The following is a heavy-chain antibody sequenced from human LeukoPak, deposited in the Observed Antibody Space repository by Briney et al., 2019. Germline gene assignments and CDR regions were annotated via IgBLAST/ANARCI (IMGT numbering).Heavy chain of an antibody. V-gene: IGHV1-46*01. CDR1: GYTFTSYY. CDR2: IYPSGGST. Sequence: ASVKVSCKASGYTFTSYYMHWARQAPGQGLEWMGIIYPSGGSTSYAQKFQGRVTMTRDTSTSTVYMELSSLRSEDTAVYYCARGHYYYDSSGYYYFDYWGQGTLVTVSS. CDR3: ARGHYYYDSSGYYYFDY. J-gene: IGHJ4*02. D-gene: IGHD3-22*01.